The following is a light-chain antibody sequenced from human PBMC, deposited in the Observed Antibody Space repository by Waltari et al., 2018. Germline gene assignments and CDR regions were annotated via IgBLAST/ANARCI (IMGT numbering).Light chain of an antibody. CDR1: QSVSDF. J-gene: IGKJ1*01. CDR3: QQSHITPRT. V-gene: IGKV1-39*01. Sequence: DIQMTQSPPSLSASLGDRVTITCRASQSVSDFLDCYQQKPGKAPKLLIFAASSLQGGVPSRFSASGSGTDFTLTISSLQPEDFATYYCQQSHITPRTFGQGTKVEI. CDR2: AAS.